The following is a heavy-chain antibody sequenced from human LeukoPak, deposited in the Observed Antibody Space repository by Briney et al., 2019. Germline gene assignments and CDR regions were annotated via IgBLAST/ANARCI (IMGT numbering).Heavy chain of an antibody. V-gene: IGHV1-46*01. D-gene: IGHD1-26*01. Sequence: ASVKVSCKASGGTFSSYAISWVRQAPGQGLEWMGIINPSGGSTSYAQKFQGRVTMTRDTSTSTVYMELSSLRSEDTAVYYCAREGVEWELLRGAFDIWGQGTMVTVSS. CDR2: INPSGGST. J-gene: IGHJ3*02. CDR3: AREGVEWELLRGAFDI. CDR1: GGTFSSYA.